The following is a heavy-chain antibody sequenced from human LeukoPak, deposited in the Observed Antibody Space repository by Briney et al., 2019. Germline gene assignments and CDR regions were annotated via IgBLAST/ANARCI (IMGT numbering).Heavy chain of an antibody. Sequence: GGSLRLSCAASGFTVSSNYMSWVRQALGKGLEWVSVIYSGGSTYYADSVKGRFTISRDNSKNTLYLQMNSLRAEDTAVYYCARVPSGWYVTYWGQGTLVTVSS. CDR1: GFTVSSNY. V-gene: IGHV3-66*02. CDR3: ARVPSGWYVTY. CDR2: IYSGGST. D-gene: IGHD6-19*01. J-gene: IGHJ4*02.